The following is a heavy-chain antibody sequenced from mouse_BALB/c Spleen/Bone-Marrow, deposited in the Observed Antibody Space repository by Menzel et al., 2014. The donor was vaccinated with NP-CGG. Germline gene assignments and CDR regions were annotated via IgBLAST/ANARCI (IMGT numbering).Heavy chain of an antibody. CDR2: IDPSDSET. Sequence: QVQLKQSGPQLVLPGASVKISCKASGYSFTNYWMLWVKQRPGQGLEWIGMIDPSDSETRLNQKFKDKATLTVDKSSSTAYMQLSSPTSEDSAVFYCARLIYGSSYIVDFWGQGTSVTVSS. J-gene: IGHJ4*01. CDR1: GYSFTNYW. V-gene: IGHV1S126*01. CDR3: ARLIYGSSYIVDF. D-gene: IGHD1-1*01.